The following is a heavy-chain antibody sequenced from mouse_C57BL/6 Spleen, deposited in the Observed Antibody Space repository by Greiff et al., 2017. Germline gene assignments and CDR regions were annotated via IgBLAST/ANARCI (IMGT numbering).Heavy chain of an antibody. J-gene: IGHJ2*01. CDR3: ARGYYGSSYYFDY. CDR1: GFTFSDYY. D-gene: IGHD1-1*01. CDR2: INYDGSST. Sequence: EVHLVESEGGLVQPGSSMKLSCTASGFTFSDYYMAWVRQVPEKGLEWVANINYDGSSTYYLDSLKSRFIISRDNAKNILYLQMSSLKSEDTATYYCARGYYGSSYYFDYWGQGTTLTVSS. V-gene: IGHV5-16*01.